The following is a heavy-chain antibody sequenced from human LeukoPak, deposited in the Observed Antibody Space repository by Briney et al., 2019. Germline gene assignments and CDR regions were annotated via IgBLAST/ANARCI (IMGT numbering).Heavy chain of an antibody. J-gene: IGHJ3*02. CDR3: ARVPYFDAFDT. D-gene: IGHD3-3*01. CDR2: IKDDGNEQ. CDR1: GFIFSSYW. Sequence: TGGSLRLSCVASGFIFSSYWMSWVRQAPGKGLEWVANIKDDGNEQYYVDSVRGRFTIFRDNAKNSLYLQMNSLRVEDTAMYYCARVPYFDAFDTWGQGTMVTVSS. V-gene: IGHV3-7*01.